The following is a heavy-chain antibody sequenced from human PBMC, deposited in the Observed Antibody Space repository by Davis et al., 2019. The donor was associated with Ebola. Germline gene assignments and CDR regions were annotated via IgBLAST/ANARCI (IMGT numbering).Heavy chain of an antibody. CDR3: TRGIARRRSGSWFDP. V-gene: IGHV1-8*02. J-gene: IGHJ5*02. CDR1: GDTFSNYG. Sequence: AASVKVSCKASGDTFSNYGINWVRQAPGQGLEWMGWMNPDSGNTGYAQKFQGRVTMTRDTSITTAYMELSSLSSDDTAVYYCTRGIARRRSGSWFDPWGQGTPVTVSS. D-gene: IGHD2-15*01. CDR2: MNPDSGNT.